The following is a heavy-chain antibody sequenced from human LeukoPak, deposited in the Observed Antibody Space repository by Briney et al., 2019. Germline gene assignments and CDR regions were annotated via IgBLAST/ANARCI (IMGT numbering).Heavy chain of an antibody. J-gene: IGHJ6*03. V-gene: IGHV1-69*05. CDR2: IIPIFGTS. Sequence: VKVSCKASGGTFSSYAISWVRQAPGQGLEWMGGIIPIFGTSNYAQKFQGRVTITTDESTSTAYMELSSLRSEDTAVYYCARVGSSSSVLGSGYYYYYMDVWGKGTTVTVSS. CDR1: GGTFSSYA. D-gene: IGHD6-6*01. CDR3: ARVGSSSSVLGSGYYYYYMDV.